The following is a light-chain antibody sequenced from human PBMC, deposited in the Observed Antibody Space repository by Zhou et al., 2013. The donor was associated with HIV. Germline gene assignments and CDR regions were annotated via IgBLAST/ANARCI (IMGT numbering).Light chain of an antibody. CDR3: QQFSRWPLSYT. CDR2: GGS. J-gene: IGKJ2*01. V-gene: IGKV3-15*01. CDR1: QSLGTD. Sequence: EIVMTQSPAILSVSPGDSVTLSCKASQSLGTDVAWYQQKPGQAPRLVIYGGSTRTPGFPARFSGSGFGTEFTLTIAKLESEDFAVYYCQQFSRWPLSYTFGQGTQAGDQT.